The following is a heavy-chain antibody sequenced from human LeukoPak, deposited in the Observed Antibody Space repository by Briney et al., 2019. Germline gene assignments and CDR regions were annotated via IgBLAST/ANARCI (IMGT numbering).Heavy chain of an antibody. CDR3: TTDVNYYDSSGYYYRDY. CDR1: GFTFSNAW. Sequence: KTGGSLRLSCAASGFTFSNAWMSWVRQAPGKGLEWVGRVKSKTDGGTTDYAAPVKGRFTISRDDSKNTLYLQMNSLKTEDTAVYYCTTDVNYYDSSGYYYRDYWGQGTLVTVSS. D-gene: IGHD3-22*01. J-gene: IGHJ4*02. CDR2: VKSKTDGGTT. V-gene: IGHV3-15*01.